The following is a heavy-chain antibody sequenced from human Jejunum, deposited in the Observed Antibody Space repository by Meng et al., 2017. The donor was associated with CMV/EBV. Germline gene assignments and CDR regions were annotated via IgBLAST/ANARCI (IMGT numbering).Heavy chain of an antibody. Sequence: LRLSCAASGFAFPSYAMNWVRQAPGKGLEWVSGISGSGGKAYYADSEKGRFTISRDNSKNMLYVQMNSLRAEDTAVYYCAKRNYSFDYWGQGTLVTVSS. V-gene: IGHV3-23*01. J-gene: IGHJ4*02. D-gene: IGHD1-7*01. CDR3: AKRNYSFDY. CDR2: ISGSGGKA. CDR1: GFAFPSYA.